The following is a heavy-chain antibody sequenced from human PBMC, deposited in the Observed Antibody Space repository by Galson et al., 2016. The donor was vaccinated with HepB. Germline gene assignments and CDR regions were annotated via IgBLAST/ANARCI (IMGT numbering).Heavy chain of an antibody. Sequence: SVKVSCKASGGTFSSYAISWVRQAPGQGLEWMGVIISLYGTANYALKFQGRVTITADESTSTAHMEVSSLRYEDTAVYYCARVRDGYNTHFYYGMDVWGQGTSVTVS. CDR1: GGTFSSYA. CDR2: IISLYGTA. J-gene: IGHJ6*02. D-gene: IGHD5-24*01. V-gene: IGHV1-69*13. CDR3: ARVRDGYNTHFYYGMDV.